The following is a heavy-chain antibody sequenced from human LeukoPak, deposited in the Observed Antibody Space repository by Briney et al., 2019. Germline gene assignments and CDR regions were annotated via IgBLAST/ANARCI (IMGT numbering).Heavy chain of an antibody. V-gene: IGHV3-69-1*01. Sequence: GGSLRLSCAASGFSVSYYNVDWVRQAPGKGLEWVSSVSSTGHIYYADSVKGRFTVSRDNAKNSLSLEMDSLRAEDTAVYYCARGNYFDFWGQGSPVTVSS. CDR3: ARGNYFDF. J-gene: IGHJ4*02. CDR2: VSSTGHI. CDR1: GFSVSYYN.